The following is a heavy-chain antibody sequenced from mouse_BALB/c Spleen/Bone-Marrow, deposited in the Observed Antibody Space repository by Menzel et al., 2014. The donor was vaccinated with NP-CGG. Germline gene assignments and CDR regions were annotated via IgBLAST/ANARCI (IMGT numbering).Heavy chain of an antibody. CDR3: AARLSHLAMDY. CDR1: GYTFTNYW. D-gene: IGHD1-1*01. Sequence: QVHVQQSGAELVKPGASLKLSCKASGYTFTNYWIQWVKQRLGQSLEWIGGINPNNGSTNYNEKLKTRATLTVDKSYSTAYMQLSSLTSEDSAVNYCAARLSHLAMDYWGQGTSVTVSS. CDR2: INPNNGST. V-gene: IGHV1S81*02. J-gene: IGHJ4*01.